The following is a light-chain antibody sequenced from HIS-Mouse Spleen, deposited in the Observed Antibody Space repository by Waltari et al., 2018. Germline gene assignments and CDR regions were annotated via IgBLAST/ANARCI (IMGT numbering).Light chain of an antibody. CDR2: EGS. Sequence: QSALTQPASVSGSPGQSITIPCTGTSSDVGCYNFFSWYQQHPGKAPKLMIYEGSKRPSGVSNRFSGSKSGNTASLTISGLQAEDEADYYCCSYAGSSTSHWVFGGGTKLTVL. CDR3: CSYAGSSTSHWV. V-gene: IGLV2-23*01. J-gene: IGLJ3*02. CDR1: SSDVGCYNF.